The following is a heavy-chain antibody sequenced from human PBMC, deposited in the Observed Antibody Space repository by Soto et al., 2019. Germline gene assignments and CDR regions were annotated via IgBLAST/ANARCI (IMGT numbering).Heavy chain of an antibody. J-gene: IGHJ6*03. V-gene: IGHV1-3*01. Sequence: QVHLEQSGGEVKKPGASVTVSCEASGYTFTTFSFHWVRQAPGQRLEWMGWINCGNGNTRYSQRFQDRVTITRDTSATTAYMEVRSLTSEDTAIYYCARSARDSYFLDAWGKGTTVTVSS. CDR1: GYTFTTFS. CDR3: ARSARDSYFLDA. CDR2: INCGNGNT.